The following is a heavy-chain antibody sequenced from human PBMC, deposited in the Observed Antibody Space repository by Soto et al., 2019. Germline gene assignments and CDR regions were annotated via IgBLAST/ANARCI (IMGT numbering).Heavy chain of an antibody. Sequence: PPETLSLTCDVSGYALIRGCNWASIRQHPGKRLEWSGNISHTGTTYYKTSLKSRVILSVDTSKQQLSLRLGSVTAADTAVFYCAQYRTVGMSGAPLDPWGQGTLVTVSS. J-gene: IGHJ5*02. D-gene: IGHD2-2*01. V-gene: IGHV4-38-2*01. CDR2: ISHTGTT. CDR3: AQYRTVGMSGAPLDP. CDR1: GYALIRGCN.